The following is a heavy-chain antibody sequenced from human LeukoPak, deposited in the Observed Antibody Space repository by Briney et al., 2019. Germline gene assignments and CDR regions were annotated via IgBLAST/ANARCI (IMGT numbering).Heavy chain of an antibody. CDR1: GGSISSSSYY. J-gene: IGHJ4*02. Sequence: SETLSLTCTVSGGSISSSSYYWGWIRQPPGKGLEWIGSIYYSGSTYYNPSLKSRVTISVDTSKNQFSLKLSSVTAADTAVYCCARNIAVADSEYFDYWGQGTLVTVSS. D-gene: IGHD6-19*01. V-gene: IGHV4-39*01. CDR2: IYYSGST. CDR3: ARNIAVADSEYFDY.